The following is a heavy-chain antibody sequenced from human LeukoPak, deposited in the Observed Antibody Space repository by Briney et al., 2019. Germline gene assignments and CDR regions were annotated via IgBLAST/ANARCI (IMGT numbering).Heavy chain of an antibody. J-gene: IGHJ4*02. CDR1: GFTFSNYW. Sequence: PGGSLRLSWATSGFTFSNYWMSWVRQAPGKGLEWVANIKLDGSERFYVDSVKGRFTISRDNARKSLYLQMNNLKVEDTAVYYCARGDPDYWGQGTLVTVSS. CDR2: IKLDGSER. CDR3: ARGDPDY. V-gene: IGHV3-7*01.